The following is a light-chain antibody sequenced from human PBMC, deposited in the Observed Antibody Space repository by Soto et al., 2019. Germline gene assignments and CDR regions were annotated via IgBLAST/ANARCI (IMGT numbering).Light chain of an antibody. Sequence: DIQMTQSPSSLSASVGDTVTITCQASQDIRNYLNWYQQKPGKAPKLLIYDASNLQTGVPSRFSGSGYGTDFTFTISSLQPEDIATYYCQQYDNVFTFGQGTRLEIK. CDR1: QDIRNY. CDR3: QQYDNVFT. CDR2: DAS. V-gene: IGKV1-33*01. J-gene: IGKJ5*01.